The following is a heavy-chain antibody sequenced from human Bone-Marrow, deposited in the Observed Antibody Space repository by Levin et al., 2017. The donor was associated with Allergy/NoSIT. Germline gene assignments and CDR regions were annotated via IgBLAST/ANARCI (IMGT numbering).Heavy chain of an antibody. CDR3: ARGEYSYGSGSYYLDY. J-gene: IGHJ4*02. Sequence: PSETLSLTCTVSGDSISSGGYYWSWIRQHPGKGLEWIGYIYHSGSTYYNPSLKGRVTISVDTSKNEFSLKLSSVTAADTAVFYCARGEYSYGSGSYYLDYWGQGTLVTVSS. CDR2: IYHSGST. D-gene: IGHD3-10*01. CDR1: GDSISSGGYY. V-gene: IGHV4-31*03.